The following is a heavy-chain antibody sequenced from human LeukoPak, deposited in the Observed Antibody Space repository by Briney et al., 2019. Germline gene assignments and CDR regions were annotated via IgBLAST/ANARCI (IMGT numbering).Heavy chain of an antibody. D-gene: IGHD4-17*01. Sequence: SQTLSLTCAISGDSVSSNSAAWNWIRQSPSRGLEWLGRTYYRSKGYNDYAVSVKSRITINPDTSKNQFSLQLNSVTPEDTAVYYCARDQTKRKWTTVTNAFDYWGQGTLVTVSS. CDR3: ARDQTKRKWTTVTNAFDY. CDR1: GDSVSSNSAA. CDR2: TYYRSKGYN. V-gene: IGHV6-1*01. J-gene: IGHJ4*02.